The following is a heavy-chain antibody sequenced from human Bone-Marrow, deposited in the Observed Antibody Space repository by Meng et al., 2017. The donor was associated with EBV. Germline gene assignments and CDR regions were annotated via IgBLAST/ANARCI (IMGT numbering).Heavy chain of an antibody. Sequence: VQLVESGGGLVKPGGSLELSCEASKFMFSDYYMSWIRQAPGKGLEWVSYISTRGNAIDYADSVKGRFTISRDNAKNSLYLQMNSLRPDDTAVYYCARVNGDFSYWYFDLWGRGTLVTVSS. D-gene: IGHD4-17*01. J-gene: IGHJ2*01. V-gene: IGHV3-11*01. CDR2: ISTRGNAI. CDR1: KFMFSDYY. CDR3: ARVNGDFSYWYFDL.